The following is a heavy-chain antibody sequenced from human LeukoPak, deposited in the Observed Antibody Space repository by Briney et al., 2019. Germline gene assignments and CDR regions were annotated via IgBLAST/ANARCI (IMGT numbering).Heavy chain of an antibody. J-gene: IGHJ3*02. CDR1: GGSFSGYY. Sequence: SETLSLTCAVYGGSFSGYYWSWIRQPPGKVLEWIGEINHSGSTNYNPSLKSRVTISVDTSKNQFSLKLSSVTAADTAVYYCARFRSGPPFRMPHAFDIWGQGTMVTVSS. V-gene: IGHV4-34*01. CDR3: ARFRSGPPFRMPHAFDI. CDR2: INHSGST. D-gene: IGHD3-10*01.